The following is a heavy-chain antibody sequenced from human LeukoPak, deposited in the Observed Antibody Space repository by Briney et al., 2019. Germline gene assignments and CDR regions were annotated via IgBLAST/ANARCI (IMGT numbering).Heavy chain of an antibody. D-gene: IGHD3-22*01. V-gene: IGHV3-53*01. Sequence: GGSLRLSCAASGFTVSSNYMSWVRQAPGKGLEWVSVIYSGGSTYYADSVKGRFTISRDNSKNTLYLQMNSLRAEDTAVYYCARVFRDTYYYDSSGWVDYWGQGTLVTVSS. CDR2: IYSGGST. CDR3: ARVFRDTYYYDSSGWVDY. J-gene: IGHJ4*02. CDR1: GFTVSSNY.